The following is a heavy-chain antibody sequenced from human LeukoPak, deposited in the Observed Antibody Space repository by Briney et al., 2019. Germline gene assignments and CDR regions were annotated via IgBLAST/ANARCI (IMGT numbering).Heavy chain of an antibody. Sequence: GGSLRLSCAASGFTFSDYAMTWVRQAPGKGLEWVAVISYDGSNKYYADSVKGRFTISRDNSKNTLYLQMNSLGAEDTAVYYCARCSSSGGSCFLYNWFDPWGQGTLVTVSS. CDR3: ARCSSSGGSCFLYNWFDP. V-gene: IGHV3-30-3*01. J-gene: IGHJ5*02. CDR2: ISYDGSNK. CDR1: GFTFSDYA. D-gene: IGHD2-15*01.